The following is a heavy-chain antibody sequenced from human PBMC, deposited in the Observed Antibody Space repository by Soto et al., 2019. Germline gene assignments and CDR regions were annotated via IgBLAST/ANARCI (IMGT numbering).Heavy chain of an antibody. V-gene: IGHV3-21*01. CDR2: ISSSSSYI. CDR3: ARDRNFLVYCSSTSCYDDY. D-gene: IGHD2-2*01. J-gene: IGHJ4*02. Sequence: EVQLVESGGGLVKPGGSLRLSCAASGFTFSSYSMNWVRQAPGKGLEWVSSISSSSSYIYYADSVKGRFTISRDNAKNSLYLQMNSLRAEDTAVYYCARDRNFLVYCSSTSCYDDYWGQGTLVTVSS. CDR1: GFTFSSYS.